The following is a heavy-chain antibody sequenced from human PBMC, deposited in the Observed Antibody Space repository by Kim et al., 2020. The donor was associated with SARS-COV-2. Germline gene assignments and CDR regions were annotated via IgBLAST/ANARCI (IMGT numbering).Heavy chain of an antibody. Sequence: SETLSLTCTVSDGSISSKNYYWAWIRQPPGKGLEWIGNIFYTGSTYYSPSLKSRVTISVDTSKNQFSLKLSSVTAADTAVYYCARDYNILAPDYWGQG. CDR1: DGSISSKNYY. CDR2: IFYTGST. J-gene: IGHJ4*02. V-gene: IGHV4-39*02. D-gene: IGHD1-20*01. CDR3: ARDYNILAPDY.